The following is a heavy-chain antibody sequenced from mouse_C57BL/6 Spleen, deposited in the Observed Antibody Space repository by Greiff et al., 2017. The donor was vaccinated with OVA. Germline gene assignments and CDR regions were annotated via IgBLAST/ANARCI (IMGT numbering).Heavy chain of an antibody. CDR1: GYTFTDYY. D-gene: IGHD1-2*01. CDR2: INPNNGGT. Sequence: EVQLQQSGPELVKPGASVKISCKASGYTFTDYYMNWVKQSHGKSLEWIGDINPNNGGTSYNQKFKGKATLTVDKSSSTAYMELRSLTSEDSAVYYCARSAAWFAYWGQGTLDTVSA. CDR3: ARSAAWFAY. V-gene: IGHV1-26*01. J-gene: IGHJ3*01.